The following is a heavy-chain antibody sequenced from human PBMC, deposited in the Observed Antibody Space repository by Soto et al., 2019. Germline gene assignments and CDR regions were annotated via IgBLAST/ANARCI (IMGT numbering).Heavy chain of an antibody. D-gene: IGHD6-13*01. Sequence: ASVKVSCKASGYTFTSYGISWVRQAPGQGLEWMGWISAYNGNTNYAQKLQGRVTMTTDTSTSTAYMELRSLRSDDTAVYYCARDKRIAAAGTLAWFDPWGQGTLVTVSS. CDR3: ARDKRIAAAGTLAWFDP. CDR1: GYTFTSYG. CDR2: ISAYNGNT. J-gene: IGHJ5*02. V-gene: IGHV1-18*01.